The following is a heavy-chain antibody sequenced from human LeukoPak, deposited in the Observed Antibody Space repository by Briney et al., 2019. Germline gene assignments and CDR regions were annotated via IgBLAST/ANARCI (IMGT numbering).Heavy chain of an antibody. V-gene: IGHV3-66*01. CDR2: IYCGGST. D-gene: IGHD1-26*01. Sequence: GGSLRLSFAAPGFTVRSCYIGRVRLAPGKGVGGGSGIYCGGSTFYADSVKGRFTISRDNSKNTLSLQMNSLRAEDTAVYYCARDLKGVVGATNVGDAFDIWGQGTMVTVSS. CDR1: GFTVRSCY. CDR3: ARDLKGVVGATNVGDAFDI. J-gene: IGHJ3*02.